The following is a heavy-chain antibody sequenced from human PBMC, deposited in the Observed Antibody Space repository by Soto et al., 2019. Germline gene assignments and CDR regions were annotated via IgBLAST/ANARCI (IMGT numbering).Heavy chain of an antibody. J-gene: IGHJ4*02. CDR3: AKWEGGFDY. Sequence: QVQLVESGGGVVQPGRSLRLSCAASGFTFSSYGMHWVRQAPGKGLEWVAVIWYDGSNKYYADSVKGRFTISRDNSKNTLYLQMNSLGAHATAVYNCAKWEGGFDYWGQGTLVTVSS. V-gene: IGHV3-33*06. CDR1: GFTFSSYG. CDR2: IWYDGSNK. D-gene: IGHD1-26*01.